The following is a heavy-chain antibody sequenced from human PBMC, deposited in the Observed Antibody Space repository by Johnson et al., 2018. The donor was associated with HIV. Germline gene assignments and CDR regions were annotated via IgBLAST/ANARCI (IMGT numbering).Heavy chain of an antibody. CDR3: AREGNYYDSSSHAFDI. J-gene: IGHJ3*02. Sequence: QVQLVESGGGLVQPGGSLRLSCAASGFTFDDYGMSWVRQAPGKGLEWVAVISYDGSNKYYADSVKGRFTISRDNSKNTLYLQMNSLRAEDTAVYYCAREGNYYDSSSHAFDIWGQGTMVTVSS. V-gene: IGHV3-30*03. CDR2: ISYDGSNK. CDR1: GFTFDDYG. D-gene: IGHD3-22*01.